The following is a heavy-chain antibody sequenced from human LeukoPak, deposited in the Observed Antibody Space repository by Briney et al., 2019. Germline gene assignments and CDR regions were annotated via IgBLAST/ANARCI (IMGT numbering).Heavy chain of an antibody. CDR2: INPNSGDA. V-gene: IGHV1-2*06. Sequence: GASVKVSCKASGYTFTGYYTHWVRQAPGQGLEWMGRINPNSGDANYAQKFQGRVTMTRDTSISTAYMELSRLRSDDTAVYYCARGSAQWLTYFDYWGQGTLVTVSS. CDR3: ARGSAQWLTYFDY. D-gene: IGHD6-19*01. J-gene: IGHJ4*02. CDR1: GYTFTGYY.